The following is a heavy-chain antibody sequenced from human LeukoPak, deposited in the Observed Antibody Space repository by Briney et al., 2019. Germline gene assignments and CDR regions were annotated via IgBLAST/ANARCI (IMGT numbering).Heavy chain of an antibody. D-gene: IGHD2-8*02. CDR3: ARGLRTGNYYFDY. CDR2: IYYSGSA. J-gene: IGHJ4*02. CDR1: GGSISSYY. Sequence: IPSETLSLTCTVSGGSISSYYWSWIRQPPGKGLEWIGYIYYSGSANYNPSLKSRVTISVDTSKNQFSLKLSSVTAADTAVYYCARGLRTGNYYFDYWGQGTLVTVSS. V-gene: IGHV4-59*01.